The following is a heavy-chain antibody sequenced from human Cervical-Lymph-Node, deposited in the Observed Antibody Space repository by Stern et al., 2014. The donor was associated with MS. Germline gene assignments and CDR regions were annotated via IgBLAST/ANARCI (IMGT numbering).Heavy chain of an antibody. J-gene: IGHJ6*02. CDR2: IIPIFGTA. Sequence: VQLLESGAEVKKPGSSVKVSCKASGGTFSSYAISWVRQAHGQGLELMGGIIPIFGTANYAQKFQGRVTITADESTSTAYMELSSLRSEDTAVYYCARGELKEGLVRGMDVWGQGTTVTVSS. D-gene: IGHD1-26*01. CDR3: ARGELKEGLVRGMDV. CDR1: GGTFSSYA. V-gene: IGHV1-69*01.